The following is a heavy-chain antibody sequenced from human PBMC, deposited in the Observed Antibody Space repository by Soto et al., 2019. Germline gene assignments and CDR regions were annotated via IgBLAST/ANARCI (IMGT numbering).Heavy chain of an antibody. CDR2: ISGSGTIT. J-gene: IGHJ4*02. CDR3: AKDFYRDAYTTGFFDY. CDR1: GFTLTNYV. Sequence: GGSLRLSCAASGFTLTNYVMTWVRPAPGKGLEWVSSISGSGTITYYADSVKGRFTISRDNSKNTLSLQMNSLRAEDTAVYYCAKDFYRDAYTTGFFDYWRQGTLVTVSS. V-gene: IGHV3-23*01. D-gene: IGHD4-4*01.